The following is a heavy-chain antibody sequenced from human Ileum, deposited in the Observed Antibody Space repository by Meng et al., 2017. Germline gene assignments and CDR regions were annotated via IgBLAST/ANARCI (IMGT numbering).Heavy chain of an antibody. CDR3: ARRIRGGSYLG. CDR1: GDSFTDSY. Sequence: QLQLLQWGAGMLKPSETLSLTCNVYGDSFTDSYWNWIRQPPGKRLEWIGEIHHSGSTNYNPSLESRVTISEDTSQKQFSLRRSAVTAADTAVYYCARRIRGGSYLGWGQGTLVTVSS. V-gene: IGHV4-34*01. D-gene: IGHD1-26*01. CDR2: IHHSGST. J-gene: IGHJ4*02.